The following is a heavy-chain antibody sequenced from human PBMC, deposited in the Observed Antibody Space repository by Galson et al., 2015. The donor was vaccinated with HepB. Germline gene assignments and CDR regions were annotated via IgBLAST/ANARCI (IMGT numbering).Heavy chain of an antibody. J-gene: IGHJ4*02. CDR2: ISPSSTYT. CDR1: GFTFNDYF. CDR3: ARAGYCGGDCYYYFYN. Sequence: SLRLSCAASGFTFNDYFMNWIRQAPGKGLEWVSNISPSSTYTNYADSVKGRFTISRDNAKNSLYLQMNSLRAEDTAVYYCARAGYCGGDCYYYFYNWGQGTLVTVSS. V-gene: IGHV3-11*06. D-gene: IGHD2-21*02.